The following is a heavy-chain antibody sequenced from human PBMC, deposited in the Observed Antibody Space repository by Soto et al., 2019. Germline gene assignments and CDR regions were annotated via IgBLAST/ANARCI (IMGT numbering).Heavy chain of an antibody. J-gene: IGHJ4*02. CDR1: GGSISSRGYY. V-gene: IGHV4-39*01. D-gene: IGHD3-22*01. CDR2: IYYSGST. CDR3: ARATYYYDSSGYRRGYYFDY. Sequence: PSETLSLTCTISGGSISSRGYYWGWIRQPPGKGLEWIGTIYYSGSTYYNPSLKSRVTISVDTSKNQFSLKLSSVTAADTAVYYCARATYYYDSSGYRRGYYFDYWGQGTLVTVSS.